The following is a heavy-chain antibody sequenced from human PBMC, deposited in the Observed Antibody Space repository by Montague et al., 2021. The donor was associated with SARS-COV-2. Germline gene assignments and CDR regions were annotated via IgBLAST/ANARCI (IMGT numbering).Heavy chain of an antibody. J-gene: IGHJ4*02. CDR3: ARDPRYSLSWSFDY. Sequence: CAISGDSDGVKKPRWRSEEHTSERQLRRLRRSCYRSERNYDYAVSVKSRMTISPDTSKNQFSLQLSSVTPEDRAVYYCARDPRYSLSWSFDYWGQGTLVTVSS. V-gene: IGHV6-1*01. CDR1: GDSDGVKKPR. D-gene: IGHD6-13*01. CDR2: SCYRSERNY.